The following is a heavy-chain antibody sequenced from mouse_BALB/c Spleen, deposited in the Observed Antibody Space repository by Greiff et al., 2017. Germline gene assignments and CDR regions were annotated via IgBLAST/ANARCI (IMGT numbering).Heavy chain of an antibody. CDR2: IWSDGST. Sequence: QVQLKESGPDLVAPSQSLSITCTVSGFSLTSYGVHWVRQPPGKGLEWLVVIWSDGSTTYNSALKSRLSISKDNSKSQVFLKMNSLQTDDTAMYYCARHGGKRYAMDYWGQGTSVTVSS. V-gene: IGHV2-6-2*01. CDR1: GFSLTSYG. CDR3: ARHGGKRYAMDY. J-gene: IGHJ4*01. D-gene: IGHD1-1*02.